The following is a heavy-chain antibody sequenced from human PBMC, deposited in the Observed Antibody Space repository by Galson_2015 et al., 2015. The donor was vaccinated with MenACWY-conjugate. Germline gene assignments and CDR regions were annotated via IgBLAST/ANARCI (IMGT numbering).Heavy chain of an antibody. V-gene: IGHV3-11*06. D-gene: IGHD6-13*01. J-gene: IGHJ4*02. Sequence: SLRLSCAASGFTFSDYYMSWIRQAPGKGLEWVSYISSSSSYTNYADSVKGRFTISRDNAKNSLYLQMNSLRAEDTAVYYCARDEERAAATDFWVDYWGQGTLVTVSS. CDR2: ISSSSSYT. CDR3: ARDEERAAATDFWVDY. CDR1: GFTFSDYY.